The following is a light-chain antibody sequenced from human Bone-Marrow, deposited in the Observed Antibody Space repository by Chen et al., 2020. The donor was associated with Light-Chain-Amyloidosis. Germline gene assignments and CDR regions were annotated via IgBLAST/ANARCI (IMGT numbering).Light chain of an antibody. CDR3: QHFVPSAPVT. J-gene: IGKJ5*01. CDR1: QSITASY. V-gene: IGKV3-20*01. Sequence: EIVLTQSPGTLSLSPGERATLSCRASQSITASYFAWYQHKPGQAPRLLMFGPSNRATGIHRFSGSGSGAHFTLPISRLEPEDFAVYYCQHFVPSAPVTFGQGTRLEIK. CDR2: GPS.